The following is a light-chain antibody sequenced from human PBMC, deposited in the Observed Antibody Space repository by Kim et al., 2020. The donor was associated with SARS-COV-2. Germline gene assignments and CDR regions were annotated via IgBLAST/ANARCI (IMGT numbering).Light chain of an antibody. CDR3: QQYGSSPRT. Sequence: EIVLTQSPGTLALSPGESATLSCRASRSVSNSYLAWYQQKPGQALRLLIYGASSRATGIPGRFSGSGSGTDFTLTISGLEAEDFAVYYCQQYGSSPRTFGQGTKVEIK. CDR1: RSVSNSY. J-gene: IGKJ1*01. CDR2: GAS. V-gene: IGKV3-20*01.